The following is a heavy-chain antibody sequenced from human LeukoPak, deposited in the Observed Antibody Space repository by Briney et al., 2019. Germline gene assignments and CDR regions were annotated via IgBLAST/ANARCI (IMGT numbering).Heavy chain of an antibody. J-gene: IGHJ4*02. CDR3: ARALDTLPSYATDY. V-gene: IGHV1-2*02. D-gene: IGHD3-3*02. CDR2: INPKSGGT. Sequence: GASVKVSCKASGYTFTDYNIHWVRQAPGQGLEWMGWINPKSGGTNYAQKFQGRVTMTRDTSISTVYMELSRLTSDDTAVFYCARALDTLPSYATDYWGQGTLVTVSS. CDR1: GYTFTDYN.